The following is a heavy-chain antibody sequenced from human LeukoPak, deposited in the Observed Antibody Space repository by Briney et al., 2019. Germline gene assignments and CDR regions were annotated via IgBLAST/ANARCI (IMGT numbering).Heavy chain of an antibody. CDR1: GFTFSSYS. Sequence: GGSLRLSCAASGFTFSSYSMNWVRQAPGKGLEWVSSIGSSSSYIYYADSVKGRFTISRDNAKNSLYLQMNSLRAEDTAVYYCARDLGSGHPPNFDYWGQGTLVTVSS. J-gene: IGHJ4*02. D-gene: IGHD2-15*01. CDR2: IGSSSSYI. V-gene: IGHV3-21*01. CDR3: ARDLGSGHPPNFDY.